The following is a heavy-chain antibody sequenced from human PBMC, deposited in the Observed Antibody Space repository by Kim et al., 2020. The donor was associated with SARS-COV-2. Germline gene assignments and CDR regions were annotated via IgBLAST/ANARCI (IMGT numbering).Heavy chain of an antibody. V-gene: IGHV4-34*01. CDR2: INHSGST. D-gene: IGHD3-9*01. CDR1: GGSFSGYY. Sequence: SETLSLTCAVYGGSFSGYYWSWIRQPPGKGLEWIGEINHSGSTNYNPSLKSRITISVDTSKNQFSRKLSSVTAADTAVYYCAIGRKLMFDILTGRWYYFDYCGQGTLVTVSS. CDR3: AIGRKLMFDILTGRWYYFDY. J-gene: IGHJ4*02.